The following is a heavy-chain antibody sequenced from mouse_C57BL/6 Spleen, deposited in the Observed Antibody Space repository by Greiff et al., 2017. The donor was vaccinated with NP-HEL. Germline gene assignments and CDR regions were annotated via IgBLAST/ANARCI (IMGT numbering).Heavy chain of an antibody. Sequence: EVKLMESGGGLVKPGGSLKLSCAASGFTFSSYAMSWVRQTPEKRLEWVATISDGGSYTYYPDNVKGRFTISRDNAKNNLYLQMSHLKSEDTAMYYCARALNWDRDYAMDYWGQGTSVTVSS. CDR2: ISDGGSYT. D-gene: IGHD4-1*01. V-gene: IGHV5-4*03. CDR1: GFTFSSYA. CDR3: ARALNWDRDYAMDY. J-gene: IGHJ4*01.